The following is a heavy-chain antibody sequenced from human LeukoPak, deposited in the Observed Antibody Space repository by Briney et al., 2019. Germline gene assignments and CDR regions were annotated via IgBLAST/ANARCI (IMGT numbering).Heavy chain of an antibody. CDR3: ARGMYYYGSGSYYMFDP. V-gene: IGHV1-18*01. J-gene: IGHJ5*02. Sequence: ASVKVSCKASGHTFTSYGISWVRQAPGQGLEWMGWISAYNGNTNYAQKLQGRVTMTTDTSTSTAYMELRSLRSDDTAVYYCARGMYYYGSGSYYMFDPWGQGTLVTVSS. CDR2: ISAYNGNT. CDR1: GHTFTSYG. D-gene: IGHD3-10*01.